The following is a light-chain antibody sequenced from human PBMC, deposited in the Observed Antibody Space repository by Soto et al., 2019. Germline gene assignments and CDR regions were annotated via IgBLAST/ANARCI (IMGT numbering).Light chain of an antibody. CDR3: QSYDSSLSGSYV. Sequence: QSVLTQPPSVSGAPGQRVTISCTGSSSNIGAGYDVHWYQRFPGTAPKVLIYGNNNRPSGVPDRFSGSKSGTSAALAITGLPAEDEADYYCQSYDSSLSGSYVFGTGTKLTVL. CDR1: SSNIGAGYD. V-gene: IGLV1-40*01. CDR2: GNN. J-gene: IGLJ1*01.